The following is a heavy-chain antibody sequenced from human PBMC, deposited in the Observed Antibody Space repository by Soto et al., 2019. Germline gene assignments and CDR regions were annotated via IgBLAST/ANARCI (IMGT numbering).Heavy chain of an antibody. CDR1: GYTFTNYW. V-gene: IGHV5-51*01. D-gene: IGHD6-13*01. CDR2: IYPGDSDT. CDR3: ARRVAAVEYFNY. Sequence: PGESLKISCEASGYTFTNYWIGWVRQMPGKGLEWMGIIYPGDSDTRYNPSFQGQVTISVDKSISTAYLQWSSLKASDTAMYYCARRVAAVEYFNYWPPGTLVTVSS. J-gene: IGHJ4*02.